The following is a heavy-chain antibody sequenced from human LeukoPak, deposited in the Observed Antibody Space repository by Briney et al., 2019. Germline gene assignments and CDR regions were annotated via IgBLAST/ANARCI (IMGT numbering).Heavy chain of an antibody. D-gene: IGHD1-26*01. CDR1: GFTFDDYA. V-gene: IGHV3-9*01. CDR2: ISRNSGSI. Sequence: PGGSLRLSCAASGFTFDDYAMHWVRQAPGKGLEWVSGISRNSGSIGYADSVKGRFTISRDNAKNSLYLQMNSLRAEDTALYYCASVSRRREPYFDYWGQGTLVTVSS. J-gene: IGHJ4*02. CDR3: ASVSRRREPYFDY.